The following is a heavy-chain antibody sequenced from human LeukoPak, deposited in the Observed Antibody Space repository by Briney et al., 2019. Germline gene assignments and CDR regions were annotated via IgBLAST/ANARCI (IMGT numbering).Heavy chain of an antibody. CDR2: ISSSSSYI. J-gene: IGHJ4*02. D-gene: IGHD6-6*01. V-gene: IGHV3-21*01. CDR3: ARDGYSSSSGYYFDY. CDR1: GFTFDDYG. Sequence: GGSLRLSGAASGFTFDDYGMIWVRQAPGKGLEWVSSISSSSSYIYYADSVKGRFTISRDNSKNTLFLQMNSLRAEDTAVYYCARDGYSSSSGYYFDYWGQGTLVTVSS.